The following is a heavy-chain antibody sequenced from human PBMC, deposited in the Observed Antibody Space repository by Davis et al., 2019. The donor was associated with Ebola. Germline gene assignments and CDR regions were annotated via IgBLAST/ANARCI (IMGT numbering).Heavy chain of an antibody. D-gene: IGHD1-26*01. Sequence: GESLKISCAAAGMNFSSQGIHWVRQAPGKGLEWVALISSDGEKRRFANSVQGRFSISRDNSKNTLYLQMDSLRTEDTAVYYCAKGIEGCGPECYILGYWGQGTVVTVSS. CDR3: AKGIEGCGPECYILGY. V-gene: IGHV3-30*18. J-gene: IGHJ4*02. CDR1: GMNFSSQG. CDR2: ISSDGEKR.